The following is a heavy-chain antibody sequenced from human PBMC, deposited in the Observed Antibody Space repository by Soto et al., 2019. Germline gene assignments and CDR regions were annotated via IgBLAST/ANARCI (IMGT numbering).Heavy chain of an antibody. CDR3: AKDPAMYDFWSGYRGNYFDY. CDR1: GFTFSSYA. V-gene: IGHV3-23*01. Sequence: GGSLRLSCAASGFTFSSYAMSWVRQAPGKGLEWVSAISGSGGSTYYADSVKGRFTISRDNSKNTLYLQMNSLRAEDTAVYYCAKDPAMYDFWSGYRGNYFDYWGQGTLVTVSS. D-gene: IGHD3-3*01. J-gene: IGHJ4*02. CDR2: ISGSGGST.